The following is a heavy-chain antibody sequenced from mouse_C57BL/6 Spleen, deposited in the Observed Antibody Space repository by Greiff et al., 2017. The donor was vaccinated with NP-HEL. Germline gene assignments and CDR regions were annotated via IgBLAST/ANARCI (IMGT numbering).Heavy chain of an antibody. CDR2: IYPRDGST. CDR3: ARSLYYSNLLWYFDV. J-gene: IGHJ1*03. V-gene: IGHV1-85*01. Sequence: LQESGPELVKPGASVKLSCKASGYTFTSYDINWVKQRPGQGLEWIGWIYPRDGSTKYNEKFKGKATLTVDTSSSTAYMELHSLTSEDSAVYFCARSLYYSNLLWYFDVWGTGTTVTVSS. D-gene: IGHD2-5*01. CDR1: GYTFTSYD.